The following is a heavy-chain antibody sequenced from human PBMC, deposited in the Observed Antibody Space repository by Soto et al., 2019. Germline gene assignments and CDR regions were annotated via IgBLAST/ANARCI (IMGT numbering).Heavy chain of an antibody. CDR1: GHTLTELA. Sequence: ASVKVSCKISGHTLTELASHWVRQAPGQGLEGMGRISAINGNANFAQKFQGRVTLTTDTSTNTAYMELSSLRSDDTAVYYCATGRRVVIKAGTPDAFDVWGQGTMVTVSS. V-gene: IGHV1-18*01. CDR2: ISAINGNA. J-gene: IGHJ3*01. D-gene: IGHD2-21*01. CDR3: ATGRRVVIKAGTPDAFDV.